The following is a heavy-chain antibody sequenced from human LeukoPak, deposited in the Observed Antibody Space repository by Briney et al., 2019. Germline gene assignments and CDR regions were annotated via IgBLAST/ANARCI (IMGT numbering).Heavy chain of an antibody. CDR3: AREPGIAVAGHGDY. CDR2: THSGGST. CDR1: GFTVSSNY. J-gene: IGHJ4*02. Sequence: PGGSLRLSCAASGFTVSSNYMSWVRQAPGKGLEWVSVTHSGGSTNYADSVKGRFTISRDNSKNTLYLQMNSLRAEDTAVYYCAREPGIAVAGHGDYWGQGTLVTVSS. V-gene: IGHV3-53*01. D-gene: IGHD6-19*01.